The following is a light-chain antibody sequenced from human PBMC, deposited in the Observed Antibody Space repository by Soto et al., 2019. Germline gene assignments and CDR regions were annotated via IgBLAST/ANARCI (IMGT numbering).Light chain of an antibody. J-gene: IGLJ1*01. V-gene: IGLV1-47*01. CDR2: RNN. Sequence: QTVVTQPPSASGTPGQRVTISCSGSSSNIGSNYVYWYQQLPGTAPKLLIYRNNQRPSGVPDRFSGSKSGTSASLAISGLQAEDEADYYCNSYTSSSTYVFGTGTKLTVL. CDR3: NSYTSSSTYV. CDR1: SSNIGSNY.